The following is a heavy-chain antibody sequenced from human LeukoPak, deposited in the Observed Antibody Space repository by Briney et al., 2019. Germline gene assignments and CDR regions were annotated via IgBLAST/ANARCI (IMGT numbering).Heavy chain of an antibody. CDR2: INPDGSQK. D-gene: IGHD3-16*01. Sequence: GGSLRLSCAASGFTFSSYEMHWVRQAPGKGLEWVADINPDGSQKYSVDSVKGRFTISRDNAKNSLFLQMNSLRAEDTAVYYCVRQMIRFWFDPWGQGTQVTVSS. CDR3: VRQMIRFWFDP. CDR1: GFTFSSYE. V-gene: IGHV3-7*01. J-gene: IGHJ5*02.